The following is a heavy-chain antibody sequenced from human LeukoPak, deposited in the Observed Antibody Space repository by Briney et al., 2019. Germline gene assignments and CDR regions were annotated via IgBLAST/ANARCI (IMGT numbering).Heavy chain of an antibody. CDR2: INHSGST. V-gene: IGHV4-34*01. J-gene: IGHJ4*02. D-gene: IGHD6-13*01. CDR1: GGSFSGYY. Sequence: PSETLSLTCAVYGGSFSGYYWSWIRQPPGKGLEWIGEINHSGSTNYNPSLKSRVTISVDTSKNQFSLKLSSVTAADTAVYCCARAWRRQQLVMGGDYWGQGTLVTVSS. CDR3: ARAWRRQQLVMGGDY.